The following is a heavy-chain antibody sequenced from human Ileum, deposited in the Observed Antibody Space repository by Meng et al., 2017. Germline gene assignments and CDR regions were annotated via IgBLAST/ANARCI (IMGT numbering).Heavy chain of an antibody. CDR1: GDSIRNGNW. D-gene: IGHD1-14*01. CDR2: IYESGTT. CDR3: ARVSYNKGSPKFDS. V-gene: IGHV4-4*02. J-gene: IGHJ4*02. Sequence: QVQLQESGPGLGKPSETLSFSCAVSGDSIRNGNWWSWVRQPPGKGLEWIGEIYESGTTNYNPSLKSRVTISVDKSKNEFSLKLSSVTAADTALYYCARVSYNKGSPKFDSWGQGTLVTVSS.